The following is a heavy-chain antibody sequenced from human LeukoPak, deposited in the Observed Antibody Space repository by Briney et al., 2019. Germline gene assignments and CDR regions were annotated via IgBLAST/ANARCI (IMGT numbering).Heavy chain of an antibody. D-gene: IGHD6-6*01. J-gene: IGHJ4*02. V-gene: IGHV3-23*01. CDR3: ARHRSSWLIDY. CDR2: ISDSGGNT. CDR1: GFTFNSYP. Sequence: GGSLRLSCAASGFTFNSYPMSWVRQAPWERLQWVSGISDSGGNTYYADSVRGRSTISRDNSKNTLYLQMNSLRAEDTAVYYCARHRSSWLIDYWGQGTLVTVSS.